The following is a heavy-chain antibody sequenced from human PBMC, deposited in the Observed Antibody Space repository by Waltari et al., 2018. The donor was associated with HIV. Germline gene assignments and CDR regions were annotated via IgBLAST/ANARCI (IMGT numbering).Heavy chain of an antibody. D-gene: IGHD3-22*01. CDR1: GYTFTAYY. Sequence: QVQLVQSGAEVKKPGASVKVSCKASGYTFTAYYMHWVRQAPGQGLEWMGRINLNSGDTNYGQKFQGRVTMTRDTSISTAYMELSRLRYDDTAVYYCARDSYYYDSSGFFPDFWGQGTLVTVSS. CDR3: ARDSYYYDSSGFFPDF. V-gene: IGHV1-2*06. J-gene: IGHJ4*02. CDR2: INLNSGDT.